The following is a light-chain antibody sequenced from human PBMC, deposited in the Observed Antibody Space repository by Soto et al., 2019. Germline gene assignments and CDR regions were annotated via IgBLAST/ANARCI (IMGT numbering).Light chain of an antibody. J-gene: IGLJ1*01. CDR1: GRDIGAYDY. CDR3: SSYTTSYFYV. Sequence: QSALTQPASVSGSPGQSITISCTGSGRDIGAYDYVSWYQQHPRKAPKLFIYGVKNRPSGVSNRFSASKSAFTASLTISGLQTEDEADYYCSSYTTSYFYVFGPGTKVTVL. CDR2: GVK. V-gene: IGLV2-14*01.